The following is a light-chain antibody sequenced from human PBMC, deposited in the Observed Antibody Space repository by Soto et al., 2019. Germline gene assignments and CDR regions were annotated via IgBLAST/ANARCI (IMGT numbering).Light chain of an antibody. V-gene: IGKV3-15*01. CDR3: QQCSNWPLT. J-gene: IGKJ4*01. CDR2: GAS. Sequence: EIVMTQSPATLSVSPGERATLSCRASQSVSSNLAWYQQKPGQAPRLLVYGASTRATGIPARFSGSGSGTQFTLTISSLQSEDFAVYYCQQCSNWPLTFGGGTKVDIK. CDR1: QSVSSN.